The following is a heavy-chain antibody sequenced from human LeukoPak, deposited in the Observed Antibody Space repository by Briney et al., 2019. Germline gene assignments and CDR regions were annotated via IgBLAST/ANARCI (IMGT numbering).Heavy chain of an antibody. Sequence: SVKVSCKASGGTFSSYAISWVRQAPGQGLEWMGGIIPIFGTANYAQKFQGRVTITADKSTSTAYMELSSLRSEDTAVYYCARGRSSSWEGENWFDPWGQGTLVTVSS. J-gene: IGHJ5*02. CDR3: ARGRSSSWEGENWFDP. CDR2: IIPIFGTA. CDR1: GGTFSSYA. V-gene: IGHV1-69*06. D-gene: IGHD6-13*01.